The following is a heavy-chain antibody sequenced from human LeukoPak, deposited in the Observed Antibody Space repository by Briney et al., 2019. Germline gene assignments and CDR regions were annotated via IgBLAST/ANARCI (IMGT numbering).Heavy chain of an antibody. CDR2: INPNSGGT. D-gene: IGHD3-3*01. V-gene: IGHV1-2*02. J-gene: IGHJ6*02. CDR3: ARDINDFWSGYLPYYYYYGMDV. Sequence: ASVTVSCKASGYTFTGYYMHWVRQAPGQGLEWMGWINPNSGGTNYAQKFQGRVTMTRDTSISTAYMELSRLRSDDTAVYYCARDINDFWSGYLPYYYYYGMDVWGQGTTVTVSS. CDR1: GYTFTGYY.